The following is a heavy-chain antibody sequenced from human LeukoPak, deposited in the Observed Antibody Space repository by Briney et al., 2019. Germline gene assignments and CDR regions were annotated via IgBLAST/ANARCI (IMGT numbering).Heavy chain of an antibody. CDR3: ARGAARVEFGFDY. D-gene: IGHD3-10*01. CDR2: IIPIFGTA. J-gene: IGHJ4*02. Sequence: ASVKVSCKASGGTFISYAISWVRQAPGQGLEWMGGIIPIFGTANYAQKFQGRVTITADESTSTAYMELSSLRSEDTAVYYCARGAARVEFGFDYWGQGTLVTVSS. CDR1: GGTFISYA. V-gene: IGHV1-69*13.